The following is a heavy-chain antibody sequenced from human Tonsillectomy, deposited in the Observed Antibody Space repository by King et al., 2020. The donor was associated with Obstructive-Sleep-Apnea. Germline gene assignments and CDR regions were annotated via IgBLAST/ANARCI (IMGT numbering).Heavy chain of an antibody. Sequence: QLQESGPGLVKPSQTLSLTCTVSGGSISSGDYYWSWIRQPPGKGLEWIGYVYYSGSTYYTPSLKSRVTISVDTSKNQFSLKLSSVTAADTAVYYCARVSSETSYYYGMDVWGQGTTVTVSS. CDR3: ARVSSETSYYYGMDV. CDR2: VYYSGST. J-gene: IGHJ6*02. CDR1: GGSISSGDYY. V-gene: IGHV4-30-4*01.